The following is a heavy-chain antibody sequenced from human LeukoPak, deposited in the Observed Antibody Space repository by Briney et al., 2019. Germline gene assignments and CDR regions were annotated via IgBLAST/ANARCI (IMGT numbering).Heavy chain of an antibody. V-gene: IGHV1-24*01. Sequence: ASVKVSCKVSGYTLTELSMHWVRQAPGKGLEWMGGFDPEDGETIYAQKFQGRVTMTTDTSTSTAYMELRSLRSDDTAVYYCARGAYSFDYWGQGTLVTVSS. CDR2: FDPEDGET. J-gene: IGHJ4*02. D-gene: IGHD2-15*01. CDR1: GYTLTELS. CDR3: ARGAYSFDY.